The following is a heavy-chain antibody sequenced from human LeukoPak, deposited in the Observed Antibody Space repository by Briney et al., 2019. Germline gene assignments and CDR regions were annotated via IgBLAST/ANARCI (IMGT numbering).Heavy chain of an antibody. CDR2: FDPEDGET. J-gene: IGHJ4*02. CDR3: ATDYALAGNFDY. Sequence: ASVKVSCKVCGYTLTELSMHWVRQAPGKGLEWMGGFDPEDGETIYAQKFQGRVTMTEDTSTDTAYMELSSLRSEDTAVYYCATDYALAGNFDYWGQGTLVTVSS. V-gene: IGHV1-24*01. CDR1: GYTLTELS. D-gene: IGHD4-17*01.